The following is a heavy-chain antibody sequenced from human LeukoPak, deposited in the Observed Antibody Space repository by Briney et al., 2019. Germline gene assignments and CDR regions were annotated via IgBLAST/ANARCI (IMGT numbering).Heavy chain of an antibody. CDR3: ARDSGSYLYFDY. D-gene: IGHD1-26*01. J-gene: IGHJ4*02. CDR2: IIPIFGTA. Sequence: SVRVSCKASGGTFSSYAISWVRQAPGQGLEWMGGIIPIFGTANYAQKFQGRVTITTDESTSTAYMELSSLRSEDTAVYYCARDSGSYLYFDYWGQGTLVTVSS. CDR1: GGTFSSYA. V-gene: IGHV1-69*05.